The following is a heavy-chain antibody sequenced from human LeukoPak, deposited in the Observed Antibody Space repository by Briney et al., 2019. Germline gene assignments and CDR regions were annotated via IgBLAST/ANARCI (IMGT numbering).Heavy chain of an antibody. J-gene: IGHJ3*02. CDR3: ARDHCTNGVCVVGAFDI. CDR1: GDSVSSNSAA. V-gene: IGHV6-1*01. CDR2: TYYRSKWYN. Sequence: SQTLSLTCAISGDSVSSNSAAWNWIRQSPSRGLEWLGRTYYRSKWYNDYAVSVKSRITINPDTSKNQFSLQLNSVTPEDTAVYYCARDHCTNGVCVVGAFDIWGQGAMVTVSS. D-gene: IGHD2-8*01.